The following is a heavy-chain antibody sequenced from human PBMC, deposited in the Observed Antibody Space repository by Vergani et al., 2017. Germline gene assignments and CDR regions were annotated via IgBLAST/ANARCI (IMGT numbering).Heavy chain of an antibody. Sequence: EVQLVESGGGLVQPGGSLRLSCVVSGFTLSSYSMNWVRQAPGKGLEWIAYLSTSGNIIYYSDSVRGRSTISRDTAKNSVFLHMNSLAAEDTAVYYCARDLSGLPWDWGQGTLVSVSS. V-gene: IGHV3-48*01. D-gene: IGHD3-10*01. CDR2: LSTSGNII. CDR1: GFTLSSYS. J-gene: IGHJ4*02. CDR3: ARDLSGLPWD.